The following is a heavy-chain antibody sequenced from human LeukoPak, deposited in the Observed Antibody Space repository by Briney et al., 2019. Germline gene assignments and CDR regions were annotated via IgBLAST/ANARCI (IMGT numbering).Heavy chain of an antibody. CDR2: IRYDGSNK. CDR3: AKPLSGGDWFQYFDY. D-gene: IGHD3-9*01. V-gene: IGHV3-30*02. J-gene: IGHJ4*02. Sequence: GGSLRLSCAASGFTFSSYGMHWVRQAPGKGLEWVAFIRYDGSNKYYADSVKGRFTISRDNSKNTLYLQMNSLRAEDTAVYYCAKPLSGGDWFQYFDYWGQGTLVTVSS. CDR1: GFTFSSYG.